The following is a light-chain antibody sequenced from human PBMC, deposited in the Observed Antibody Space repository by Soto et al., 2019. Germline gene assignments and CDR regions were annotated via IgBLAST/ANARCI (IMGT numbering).Light chain of an antibody. J-gene: IGKJ1*01. V-gene: IGKV3-20*01. CDR1: QSVNNNY. CDR3: QKYSHVPWT. CDR2: GIS. Sequence: EIVLTQSPGTLSLSPGERATLSCRASQSVNNNYLAWYQQKPGQAPRLLIFGISLRATGIPDRFSGSGSGTDFPLTISILEPEDVAIYSCQKYSHVPWTFGQGTKVEI.